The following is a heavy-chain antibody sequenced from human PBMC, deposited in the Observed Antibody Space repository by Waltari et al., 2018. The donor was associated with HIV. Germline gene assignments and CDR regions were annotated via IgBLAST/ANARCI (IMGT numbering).Heavy chain of an antibody. CDR3: ARVFCSGGSCYGDGRYGMDV. J-gene: IGHJ6*02. Sequence: QVQLQESGPGLVKPLQTLSLTCTVSGGSISSGSYYWHWHRQPAGKGLEWIGRIYPRGSTNYNPSLKSRVTISVDTSKNQFSLKLSSVTAADTAVYYCARVFCSGGSCYGDGRYGMDVWGQGTTVTVSS. D-gene: IGHD2-15*01. CDR1: GGSISSGSYY. V-gene: IGHV4-61*02. CDR2: IYPRGST.